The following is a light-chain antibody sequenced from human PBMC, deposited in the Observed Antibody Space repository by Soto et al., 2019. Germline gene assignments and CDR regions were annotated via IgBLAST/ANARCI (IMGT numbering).Light chain of an antibody. J-gene: IGKJ1*01. V-gene: IGKV2-24*01. CDR2: RVS. CDR3: MQGTLWWT. Sequence: DIVMTQTPLSLSITHGQPAAISCRSSESLVYSNGNTYLSWYHQRPGQPPRLLIHRVSNRFSGVPERFSGSGAGTDFTLEISRVEAEDVGIYYCMQGTLWWTFGQGTKVEI. CDR1: ESLVYSNGNTY.